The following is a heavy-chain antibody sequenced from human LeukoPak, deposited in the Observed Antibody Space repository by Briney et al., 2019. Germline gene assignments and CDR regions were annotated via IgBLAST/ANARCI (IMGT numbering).Heavy chain of an antibody. Sequence: KPSETLSLTCTVSGGSISSYYWSWMRQPPGKGLEWIGYIYYSGSTNYNPSLKSRVTISVDTSKNQFSLKLSSVTAADTAVYYCASTIAAAGMEGNWFDPWGQGTLVTVSS. CDR1: GGSISSYY. CDR2: IYYSGST. V-gene: IGHV4-59*01. D-gene: IGHD6-13*01. CDR3: ASTIAAAGMEGNWFDP. J-gene: IGHJ5*02.